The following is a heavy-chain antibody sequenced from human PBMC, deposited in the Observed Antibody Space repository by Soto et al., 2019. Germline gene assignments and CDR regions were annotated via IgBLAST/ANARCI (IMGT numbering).Heavy chain of an antibody. J-gene: IGHJ3*02. CDR1: GFTFSSYW. V-gene: IGHV3-74*01. D-gene: IGHD3-10*01. CDR3: ARDSLRGVSPHDAFDI. Sequence: GGSLRLSCAASGFTFSSYWMHWVRQTPEKGLVWVSHIDSHGSYTTYADSMKGRFTISRDNAKNTLYLQMNSLRAEDTAVYYCARDSLRGVSPHDAFDIWGQGTMVTV. CDR2: IDSHGSYT.